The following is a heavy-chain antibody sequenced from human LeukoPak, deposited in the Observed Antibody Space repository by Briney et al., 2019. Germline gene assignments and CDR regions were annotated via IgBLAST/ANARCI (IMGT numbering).Heavy chain of an antibody. V-gene: IGHV4-34*01. CDR3: ARAQRKLLWFGELSRQYYFDY. J-gene: IGHJ4*02. Sequence: SETLSLTCTVSGGSISSYYWSWIRQPPGKGLEWIGEINHSGSTNYNPSLKSRVTISVDTSKNQFSLKLSSVTAADTAVYYCARAQRKLLWFGELSRQYYFDYWGQGTLVTVSS. CDR2: INHSGST. D-gene: IGHD3-10*01. CDR1: GGSISSYY.